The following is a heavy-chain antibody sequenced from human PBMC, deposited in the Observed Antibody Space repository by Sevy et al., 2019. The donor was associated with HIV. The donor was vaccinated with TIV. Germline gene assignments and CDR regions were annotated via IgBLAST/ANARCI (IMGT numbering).Heavy chain of an antibody. Sequence: GGSLRLSCAASGFIFGSYTMNWVRQAPGKGLEWVSAISGSAGSTYYADSVKGRFTISRDNSKNTLYLQLNSLRAEDAGVYYCAKTTPPNWGYDYWGQGTPVTVSS. J-gene: IGHJ4*02. CDR1: GFIFGSYT. V-gene: IGHV3-23*01. CDR3: AKTTPPNWGYDY. D-gene: IGHD7-27*01. CDR2: ISGSAGST.